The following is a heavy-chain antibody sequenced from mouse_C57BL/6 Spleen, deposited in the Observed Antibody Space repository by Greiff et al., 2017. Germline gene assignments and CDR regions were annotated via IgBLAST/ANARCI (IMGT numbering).Heavy chain of an antibody. Sequence: VQLQQSGAELVRPGASVKLSCKASGYTFTDYYINWVKQRPGQGLEWIARIYPGSGNTYYNEKFKGKATLTAEKSSSTAYMQLSSLTSEDSAVYFCARLDYYGGYWGQGTTLTVSS. V-gene: IGHV1-76*01. CDR1: GYTFTDYY. D-gene: IGHD1-1*01. J-gene: IGHJ2*01. CDR2: IYPGSGNT. CDR3: ARLDYYGGY.